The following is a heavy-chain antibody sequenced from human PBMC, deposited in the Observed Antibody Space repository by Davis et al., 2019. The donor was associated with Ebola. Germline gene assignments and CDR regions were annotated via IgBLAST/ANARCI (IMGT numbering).Heavy chain of an antibody. Sequence: ASVKVSCKASGYTFTGYYMHWVRQAPGQGLEWMGWINPNSGGTNYAQKFQGWVTMTRDTSISTAYMELSRLRSDDTAVYYCARTKWYVVPAAHRVRFAFDIWGQGTMVTVSS. CDR3: ARTKWYVVPAAHRVRFAFDI. V-gene: IGHV1-2*04. CDR2: INPNSGGT. D-gene: IGHD2-2*01. CDR1: GYTFTGYY. J-gene: IGHJ3*02.